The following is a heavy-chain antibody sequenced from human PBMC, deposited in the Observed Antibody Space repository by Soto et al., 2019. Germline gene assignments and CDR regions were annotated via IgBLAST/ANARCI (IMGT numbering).Heavy chain of an antibody. CDR2: ISGSGGST. D-gene: IGHD2-15*01. J-gene: IGHJ4*02. CDR3: AXGGGGYCSGGSCVPGDY. CDR1: GFTFSSYA. Sequence: GGSLRLSCAASGFTFSSYAMSWVRQAPGKGLEWVSAISGSGGSTYYADSVKGRFTISRDNSKNTLYLQMNSLRAEDTAVYYCAXGGGGYCSGGSCVPGDYWGQGTLVTVSS. V-gene: IGHV3-23*01.